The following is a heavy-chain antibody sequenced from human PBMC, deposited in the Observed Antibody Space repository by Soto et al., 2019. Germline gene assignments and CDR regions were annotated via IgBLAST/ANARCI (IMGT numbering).Heavy chain of an antibody. V-gene: IGHV4-30-2*01. CDR3: ARVPDV. J-gene: IGHJ6*02. Sequence: QLQLPESGSGMVKPSKTLFLTCGVSCGSIRSGGYSWTWIRQPPGKGLEWIGYIYHSGSTYYILALKSRVTIAVDRSKNQFSLKLNSVTAADTAVYCCARVPDVWGQGTTVAVSS. CDR2: IYHSGST. CDR1: CGSIRSGGYS.